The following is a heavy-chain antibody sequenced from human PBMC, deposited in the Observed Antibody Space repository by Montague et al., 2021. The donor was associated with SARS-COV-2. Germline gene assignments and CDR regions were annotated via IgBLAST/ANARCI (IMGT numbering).Heavy chain of an antibody. CDR2: IFYSGTT. Sequence: SETLSLTCTVSGASISSSENSWGWIRQSPGKGLEWFGSIFYSGTTYFNPSLRNRISISVDTSKNQFSLKVTSVTAADTAVYYCARHVTFGGVVVALDYWGQGTLVSVSS. V-gene: IGHV4-39*01. CDR1: GASISSSENS. CDR3: ARHVTFGGVVVALDY. J-gene: IGHJ4*02. D-gene: IGHD3-16*02.